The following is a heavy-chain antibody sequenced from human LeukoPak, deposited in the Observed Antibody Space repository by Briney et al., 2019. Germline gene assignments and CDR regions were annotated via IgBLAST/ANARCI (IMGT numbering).Heavy chain of an antibody. J-gene: IGHJ6*03. CDR3: ARVARRLVVVPAESYYYYYMDV. D-gene: IGHD2-2*01. CDR1: GDSVSSNSAA. V-gene: IGHV6-1*01. CDR2: TYYRSKWYN. Sequence: SQTLSLTCAISGDSVSSNSAAWNWIRQSPSRGLEWLGRTYYRSKWYNDYAVSVKSRITINPDTSKNQFSLQLNSVTPEDTAVYYCARVARRLVVVPAESYYYYYMDVWGKGTTVTISS.